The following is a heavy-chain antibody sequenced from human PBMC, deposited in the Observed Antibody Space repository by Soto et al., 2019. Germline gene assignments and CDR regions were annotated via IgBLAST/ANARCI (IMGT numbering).Heavy chain of an antibody. CDR1: GGSISSGGYS. CDR2: MYHSGST. CDR3: ARVPEY. J-gene: IGHJ4*02. V-gene: IGHV4-30-2*01. Sequence: SETLSLTCAVSGGSISSGGYSWSWIRQPPGKGLEWIGYMYHSGSTYYNPSLKSRVTISIDRSKNQFSLKLSSVTTADTAVYYCARVPEYWGQGILVTVSS. D-gene: IGHD2-2*01.